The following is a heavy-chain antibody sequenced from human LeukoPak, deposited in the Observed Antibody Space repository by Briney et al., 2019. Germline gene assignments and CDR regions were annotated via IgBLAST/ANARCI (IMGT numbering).Heavy chain of an antibody. CDR3: AKVLYYDFWSGYFDY. V-gene: IGHV3-23*01. CDR2: ISGSGGST. D-gene: IGHD3-3*01. J-gene: IGHJ4*02. CDR1: GFTFSNYA. Sequence: GGSLRLSCAASGFTFSNYAMSWVRQAPGKGLEWVSLISGSGGSTYYADSVKGRFTISRDNSKNTLYMHMNSLRAEDTAVYYCAKVLYYDFWSGYFDYWGQGTLVTVSS.